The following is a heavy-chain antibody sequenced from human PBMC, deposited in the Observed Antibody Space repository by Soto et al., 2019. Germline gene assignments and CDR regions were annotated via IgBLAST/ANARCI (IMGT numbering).Heavy chain of an antibody. CDR2: IWYDGRNK. Sequence: GGSLRLSCAASGFTFSDYGMHWVRQAPGKGLEWVAGIWYDGRNKYYADSVKGRFTISRDNSKNTLYLQMNSLRAEDTAVYYCAKSGAQQKRGYFQHWGQGTPVTVSS. D-gene: IGHD6-13*01. V-gene: IGHV3-33*06. CDR1: GFTFSDYG. J-gene: IGHJ1*01. CDR3: AKSGAQQKRGYFQH.